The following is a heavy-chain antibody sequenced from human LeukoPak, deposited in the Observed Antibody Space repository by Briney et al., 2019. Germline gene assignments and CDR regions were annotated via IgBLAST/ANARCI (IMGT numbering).Heavy chain of an antibody. CDR1: GGSISSSSYY. J-gene: IGHJ6*02. Sequence: SETLSLTCTVSGGSISSSSYYWGWIRQPPGKGLEWIGYIYYSGSTYYNPSLKSRVTISVDTSKNQFSLKLSSVTAADTAVYYCAREVGEYTVTTSEPPYGMDVWGQGTTVTVSS. D-gene: IGHD4-11*01. CDR3: AREVGEYTVTTSEPPYGMDV. CDR2: IYYSGST. V-gene: IGHV4-30-4*08.